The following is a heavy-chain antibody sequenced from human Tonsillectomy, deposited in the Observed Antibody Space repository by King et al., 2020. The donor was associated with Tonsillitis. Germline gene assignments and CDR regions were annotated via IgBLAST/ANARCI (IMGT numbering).Heavy chain of an antibody. CDR3: ARGEVWVAVRSLPSDY. CDR1: GYTFTGYY. D-gene: IGHD6-6*01. V-gene: IGHV1-2*02. CDR2: INPNSGGT. Sequence: QVQLVESGAEVKKPGASVKVSCKASGYTFTGYYMHWVRQAPGQGLEWMGWINPNSGGTNSAQKFQGRIIMTSDTSISTAYMELSSLRSDDTAVYYCARGEVWVAVRSLPSDYWGQGTLVTVSS. J-gene: IGHJ4*02.